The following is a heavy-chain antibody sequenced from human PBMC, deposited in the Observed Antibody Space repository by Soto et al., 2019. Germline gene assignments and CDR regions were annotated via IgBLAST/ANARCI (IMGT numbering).Heavy chain of an antibody. CDR1: DFSVSSDGSY. J-gene: IGHJ4*02. V-gene: IGHV4-61*08. CDR3: ARVPRHPYECDY. Sequence: QVQLQESGPGLVKPSETLSLSCTVSDFSVSSDGSYWSWIRQPPGKGLEWIGYVYYTGSTNYNPSLMSRVTIAVDTSKNQSTLKLRSLTAADTAVYYCARVPRHPYECDYWGQGALLTVSS. CDR2: VYYTGST. D-gene: IGHD3-22*01.